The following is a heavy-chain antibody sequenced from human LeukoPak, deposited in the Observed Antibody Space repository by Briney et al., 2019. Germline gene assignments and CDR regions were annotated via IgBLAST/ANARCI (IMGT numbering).Heavy chain of an antibody. J-gene: IGHJ4*02. D-gene: IGHD3-22*01. CDR1: GYTFTSYG. CDR3: ARSLDYYDSSGYPIREFDY. Sequence: GESLKISCKASGYTFTSYGISWVRQAPGQGLEWMGWISAYNGNTNYAQKLQGRVTMTTDTSTSTAYMELRSLRSDDTAVYYCARSLDYYDSSGYPIREFDYWGQGTLVTVSS. CDR2: ISAYNGNT. V-gene: IGHV1-18*01.